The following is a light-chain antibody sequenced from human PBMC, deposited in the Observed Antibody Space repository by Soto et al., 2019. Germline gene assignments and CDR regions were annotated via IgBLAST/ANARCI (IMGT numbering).Light chain of an antibody. CDR1: SIGSKS. CDR3: QVWDSSSDVV. Sequence: SSVLTQSPSVSVAPGQTASITCGGNSIGSKSVHWYQQKPGQAPVLVVYGDSDRPSGIPERFSGSNSGNTATLTITRVEAGDEADYYCQVWDSSSDVVFGGGTKLTVL. CDR2: GDS. J-gene: IGLJ2*01. V-gene: IGLV3-21*02.